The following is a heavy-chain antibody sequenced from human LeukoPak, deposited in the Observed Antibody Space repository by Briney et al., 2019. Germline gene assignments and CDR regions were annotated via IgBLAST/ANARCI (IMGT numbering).Heavy chain of an antibody. Sequence: SETLSLTCTVSGGSISSSSYYWGWIRQPPGKGLEWIGSIYYSGSTYYNPSLKSRVTISVDTSKNQFSLKLISVTAADTAVYYCARPVPYDFWYWFDPWGQGTLVTVSS. CDR1: GGSISSSSYY. J-gene: IGHJ5*02. V-gene: IGHV4-39*01. CDR2: IYYSGST. D-gene: IGHD3-3*01. CDR3: ARPVPYDFWYWFDP.